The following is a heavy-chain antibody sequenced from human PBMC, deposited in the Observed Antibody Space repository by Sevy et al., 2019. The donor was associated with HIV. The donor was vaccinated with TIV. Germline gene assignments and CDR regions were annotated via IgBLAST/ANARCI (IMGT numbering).Heavy chain of an antibody. V-gene: IGHV5-51*01. CDR2: IFPADSDT. CDR3: ARARGIPHFYYGMDL. Sequence: RGESLKISCKASGYSFTTSWIGWVRQMPGKGLEWMGIIFPADSDTRYSPSCQGQVTISADNSFSTVYLQWSSLKASDTAMYYCARARGIPHFYYGMDLWGQGTTVTVSS. D-gene: IGHD1-26*01. CDR1: GYSFTTSW. J-gene: IGHJ6*02.